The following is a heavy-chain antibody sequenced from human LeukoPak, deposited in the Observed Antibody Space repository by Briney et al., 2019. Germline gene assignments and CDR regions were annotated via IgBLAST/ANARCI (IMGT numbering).Heavy chain of an antibody. CDR1: GGSISSGGYS. J-gene: IGHJ4*02. Sequence: SETLSLTCAVSGGSISSGGYSWSWIRQPPGKGLEWIGYIYHSGSTYYNPSLKSRVTISVDRSKNQFSLKLSSVTAADTAVYYCARDFRDGSGYRLDYWGQGILVTVSS. CDR3: ARDFRDGSGYRLDY. D-gene: IGHD3-22*01. V-gene: IGHV4-30-2*01. CDR2: IYHSGST.